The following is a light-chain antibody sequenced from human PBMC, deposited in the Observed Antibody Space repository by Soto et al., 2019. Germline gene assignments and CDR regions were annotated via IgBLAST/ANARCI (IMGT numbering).Light chain of an antibody. CDR1: SSNIGAGYD. J-gene: IGLJ2*01. CDR3: QSYASSLSGVV. Sequence: QSVLTQPPSVSGAPGQRVTISCTGSSSNIGAGYDVQWYQQLPGTAPKLIIYGNSNRPSGVPDRFSGSKSGTSASLAITGLQAEDEADYYCQSYASSLSGVVFGGGTKLTVL. CDR2: GNS. V-gene: IGLV1-40*01.